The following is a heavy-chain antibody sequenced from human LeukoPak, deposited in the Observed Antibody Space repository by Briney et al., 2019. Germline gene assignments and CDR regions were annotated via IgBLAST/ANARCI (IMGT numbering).Heavy chain of an antibody. J-gene: IGHJ4*02. CDR3: ARDKQHSYGRYFDR. CDR1: GGSISTYH. CDR2: MQSTGNS. D-gene: IGHD5-18*01. V-gene: IGHV4-59*01. Sequence: SETLSLTCTVSGGSISTYHWNWIRKSPEKGLEWIGYMQSTGNSNYNPSLKSRVTMSVDMSRNQIVLNLSSVTPADTAVYFCARDKQHSYGRYFDRWGQGILVTVSS.